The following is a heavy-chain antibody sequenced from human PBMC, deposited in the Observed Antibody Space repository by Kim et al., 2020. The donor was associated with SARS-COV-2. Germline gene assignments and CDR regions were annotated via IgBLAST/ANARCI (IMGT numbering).Heavy chain of an antibody. CDR1: GGTFSSYA. CDR2: IIPNFGTE. J-gene: IGHJ6*02. Sequence: SVKVSCKASGGTFSSYAISWVRQAPGQGLEWMGGIIPNFGTENYAQKFQGRVTITADESTSTANMELSSLRSEDTAVYYCATDDYRDYGPHYYYYGMDVWGQGTTVTVSS. D-gene: IGHD4-17*01. CDR3: ATDDYRDYGPHYYYYGMDV. V-gene: IGHV1-69*13.